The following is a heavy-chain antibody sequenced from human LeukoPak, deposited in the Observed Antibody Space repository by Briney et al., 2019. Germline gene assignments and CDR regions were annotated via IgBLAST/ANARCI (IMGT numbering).Heavy chain of an antibody. J-gene: IGHJ4*02. Sequence: GRSLRLSCAASGFTFSSYAMHWVRQAPGKGLEWVAVISYDGSNKYYADSVKGRFTISRDNSKNTLYLQMNSLRAEDTAVYYCARVRCSSTSCPGYFDYWGQGTLVTVSS. D-gene: IGHD2-2*01. CDR3: ARVRCSSTSCPGYFDY. V-gene: IGHV3-30-3*01. CDR1: GFTFSSYA. CDR2: ISYDGSNK.